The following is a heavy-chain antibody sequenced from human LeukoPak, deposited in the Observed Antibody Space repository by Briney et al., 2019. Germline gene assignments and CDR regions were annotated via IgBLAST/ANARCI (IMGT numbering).Heavy chain of an antibody. CDR2: ISGSGVST. CDR1: GVTFSSYA. V-gene: IGHV3-23*01. Sequence: PGGSLRLSCAASGVTFSSYAMNWVRQAPGKGLEGGSTISGSGVSTYYADSVKGRFTISRNNSKNPLYLQMNSLRAEDTAVYYCAKAYYYDSSGFFHAFDIWGQGTMVTVSS. J-gene: IGHJ3*02. CDR3: AKAYYYDSSGFFHAFDI. D-gene: IGHD3-22*01.